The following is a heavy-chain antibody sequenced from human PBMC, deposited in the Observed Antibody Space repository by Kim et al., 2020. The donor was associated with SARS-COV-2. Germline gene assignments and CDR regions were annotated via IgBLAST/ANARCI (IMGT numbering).Heavy chain of an antibody. V-gene: IGHV4-4*07. D-gene: IGHD3-3*01. Sequence: SETLSLTCTVSGGSISSYYWSWIRQPAGKGLEWIGRIYTSGSTNYNPSLKSRVTMSVDTSKNQFSLKLSSVTAADTAVYYCARGGDYYDFWSGYYTDYYGMDVWGQGTTVTVSS. CDR2: IYTSGST. CDR1: GGSISSYY. J-gene: IGHJ6*02. CDR3: ARGGDYYDFWSGYYTDYYGMDV.